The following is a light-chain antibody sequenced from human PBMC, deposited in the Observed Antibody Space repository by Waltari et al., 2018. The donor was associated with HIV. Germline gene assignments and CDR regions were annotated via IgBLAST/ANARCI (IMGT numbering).Light chain of an antibody. CDR3: SSYTSSSTLV. CDR1: SRDVGCKQD. V-gene: IGLV2-14*01. Sequence: QSALTQPASVSGSPRQSITIPFTGTSRDVGCKQDVPWYQQHPDKAPKLMIYEVSNRPSGVSNRFSGSKSGNTASLTISGLQAEDEADYYCSSYTSSSTLVFGGGTKLTVL. CDR2: EVS. J-gene: IGLJ2*01.